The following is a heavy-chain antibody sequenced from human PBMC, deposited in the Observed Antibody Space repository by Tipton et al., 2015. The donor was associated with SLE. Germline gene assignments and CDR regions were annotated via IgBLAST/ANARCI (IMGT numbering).Heavy chain of an antibody. CDR2: IIPILGIA. J-gene: IGHJ4*02. Sequence: QLVQSGAEVKKPGASVKVSCKASGYTFSSYGISWVRQAPGQGLEWMGRIIPILGIANYAQKFQGRVTMTTDTSTSTAYMELRGLRSDDTAVYYCARVSAGDDYWGQGTLVTVSS. V-gene: IGHV1-18*04. D-gene: IGHD6-13*01. CDR3: ARVSAGDDY. CDR1: GYTFSSYG.